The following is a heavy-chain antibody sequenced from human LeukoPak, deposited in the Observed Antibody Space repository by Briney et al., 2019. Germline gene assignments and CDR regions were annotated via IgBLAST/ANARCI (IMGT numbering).Heavy chain of an antibody. CDR1: GFTFSSFA. D-gene: IGHD1-14*01. CDR3: AKAQPWDY. J-gene: IGHJ4*02. CDR2: MSYDGSNT. V-gene: IGHV3-30*04. Sequence: PGGSLRLSCAASGFTFSSFAMHWVRQAPGKGLEWVALMSYDGSNTYYADSVKGRFTISRDNSKNTLYLQMNSLRAEDTAVYYCAKAQPWDYWGQGTLVTVSS.